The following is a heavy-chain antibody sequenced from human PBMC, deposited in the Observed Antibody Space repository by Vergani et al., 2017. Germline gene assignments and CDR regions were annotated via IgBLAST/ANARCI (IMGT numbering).Heavy chain of an antibody. Sequence: QVQLVQSGAEVKKPGSSVKVSCKASGGTFSSYAISWVRQAPGQGLEWMGGIIPIFGTANYAQKFQGRVTITADESTSTAYMELSSLRSEDTAVYYCARGNCSSTSCQWGYYYYYYYMDVWGKGTTVTVSS. CDR1: GGTFSSYA. D-gene: IGHD2-2*01. V-gene: IGHV1-69*01. CDR2: IIPIFGTA. CDR3: ARGNCSSTSCQWGYYYYYYYMDV. J-gene: IGHJ6*03.